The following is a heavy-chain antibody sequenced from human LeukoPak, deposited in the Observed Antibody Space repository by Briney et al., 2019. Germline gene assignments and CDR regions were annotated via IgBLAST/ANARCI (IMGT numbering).Heavy chain of an antibody. CDR3: ARIGGSFYYYYYMDV. J-gene: IGHJ6*03. D-gene: IGHD1-26*01. CDR1: GGSIRSTSYY. V-gene: IGHV4-39*07. Sequence: PSETLSLTCTVSGGSIRSTSYYWGWIRQPPGKGLEWIGSISYAGSTYYNPSLKGRVTMSVDTSKNQFSLKLNSVTAADTAVYYCARIGGSFYYYYYMDVWGKGTTVTVSS. CDR2: ISYAGST.